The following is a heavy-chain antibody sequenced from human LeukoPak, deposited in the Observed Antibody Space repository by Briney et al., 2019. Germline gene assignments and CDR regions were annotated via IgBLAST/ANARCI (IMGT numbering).Heavy chain of an antibody. CDR2: IYYSGST. Sequence: SETLSLTCTVSGGSISSSSYYWGWIRQPPGKGLEWIGSIYYSGSTYYNPSLKSRVTISVDTSKNQFSLKLSSVTAADTAVYYCARSIGSGWWRGGYYFDYWGQGTLVTVSS. CDR1: GGSISSSSYY. J-gene: IGHJ4*02. CDR3: ARSIGSGWWRGGYYFDY. V-gene: IGHV4-39*07. D-gene: IGHD6-19*01.